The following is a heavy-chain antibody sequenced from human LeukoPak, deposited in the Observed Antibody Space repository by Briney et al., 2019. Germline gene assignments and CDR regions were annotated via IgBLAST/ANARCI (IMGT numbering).Heavy chain of an antibody. CDR1: GFTFSSYS. D-gene: IGHD1-26*01. Sequence: GGSLRLSCAASGFTFSSYSMNWVRQAPGKGLEWVSSISSSGSYIYYADSVKGRFTISRDNAKNSLYLQMNSLRAEDTALYYCARGPRVGATYAFDIWGQGTMVTVSS. V-gene: IGHV3-21*04. CDR3: ARGPRVGATYAFDI. CDR2: ISSSGSYI. J-gene: IGHJ3*02.